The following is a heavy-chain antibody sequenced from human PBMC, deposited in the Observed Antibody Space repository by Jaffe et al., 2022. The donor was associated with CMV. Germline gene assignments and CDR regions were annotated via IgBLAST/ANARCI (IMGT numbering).Heavy chain of an antibody. D-gene: IGHD1-26*01. CDR1: GYTLTELS. CDR3: AIALAILGATRYYYYYGMDV. V-gene: IGHV1-24*01. CDR2: FDPEDGET. Sequence: QVQLVQSGAEVKKPGASVKVSCKVSGYTLTELSMHWVRQAPGKGLEWMGGFDPEDGETIYAQKFQGRVTMTEDTSTDTAYMELSSLRSEDTAVYYCAIALAILGATRYYYYYGMDVWGQGTTVTVSS. J-gene: IGHJ6*02.